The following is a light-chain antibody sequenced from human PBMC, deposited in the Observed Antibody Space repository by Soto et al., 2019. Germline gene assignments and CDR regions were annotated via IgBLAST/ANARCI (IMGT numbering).Light chain of an antibody. CDR3: KQYSVSQWT. V-gene: IGKV3-20*01. Sequence: EVVLTQSPGTLSLSPVEIATLSCMASETINVGYLAWYQQKPGQGPRLLIYGTANRATGVPDRFSGSGSGTEFTLIINRLDPEDFAMYFCKQYSVSQWTFGQGTKV. CDR2: GTA. CDR1: ETINVGY. J-gene: IGKJ1*01.